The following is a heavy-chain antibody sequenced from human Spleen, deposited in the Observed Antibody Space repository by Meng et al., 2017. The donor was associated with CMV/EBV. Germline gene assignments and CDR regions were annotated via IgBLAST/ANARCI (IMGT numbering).Heavy chain of an antibody. CDR1: GFAFGSYC. J-gene: IGHJ4*02. CDR2: INPTDGST. CDR3: ARGQGYARGTALGY. Sequence: SGFAFGSYCIHWVRQAPGQGLEWMGIINPTDGSTTYAQKFQDRVTMTRDTFATTVYLDLTDLRSGDTAVYYCARGQGYARGTALGYWGRGTLVTVSS. D-gene: IGHD1-1*01. V-gene: IGHV1-46*01.